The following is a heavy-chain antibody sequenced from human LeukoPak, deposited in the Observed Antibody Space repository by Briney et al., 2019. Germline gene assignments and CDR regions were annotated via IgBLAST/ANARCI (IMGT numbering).Heavy chain of an antibody. CDR1: GFTFRSYA. D-gene: IGHD3-10*01. CDR2: ISGSDDST. V-gene: IGHV3-23*01. Sequence: PGGSLRLSYVASGFTFRSYAMSCVRQAPGKGLEWVSAISGSDDSTYYADSVKGRFTISRDNSKNTLFLQMNSLRAEDTAIYYCAKEVGDYWGQETLVTVSS. CDR3: AKEVGDY. J-gene: IGHJ4*02.